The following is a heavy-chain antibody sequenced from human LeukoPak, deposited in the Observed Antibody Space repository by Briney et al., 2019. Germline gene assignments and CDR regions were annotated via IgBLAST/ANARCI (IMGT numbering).Heavy chain of an antibody. CDR1: GFTFSSYE. CDR2: ISSSGSTI. Sequence: GGSLRLSCAASGFTFSSYEMNWVRQAPGKGLEWVSYISSSGSTIYYADSVKGRFTISKDNAKSPLYLQMNSLRAEDTAVYYCAATPAAVPRKGLFDSWGQGTLVTVSS. CDR3: AATPAAVPRKGLFDS. D-gene: IGHD4-17*01. V-gene: IGHV3-48*03. J-gene: IGHJ4*02.